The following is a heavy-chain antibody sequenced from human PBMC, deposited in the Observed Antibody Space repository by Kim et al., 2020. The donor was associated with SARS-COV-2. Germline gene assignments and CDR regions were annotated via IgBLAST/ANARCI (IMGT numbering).Heavy chain of an antibody. Sequence: ASVKVSCKASGYTFTGYYMHWVRQAPGQGLEWMGWINPNSGGTNYAQKFQGRVTMTRDTSISTAYMELSRLRSDDTAVYYCARVLDTAMGNDAFDIWGQGTMVTVSS. D-gene: IGHD5-18*01. CDR3: ARVLDTAMGNDAFDI. J-gene: IGHJ3*02. CDR2: INPNSGGT. V-gene: IGHV1-2*02. CDR1: GYTFTGYY.